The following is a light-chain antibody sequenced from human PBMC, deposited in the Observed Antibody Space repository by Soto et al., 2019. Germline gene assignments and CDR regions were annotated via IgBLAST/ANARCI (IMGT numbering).Light chain of an antibody. CDR2: GAS. J-gene: IGKJ5*01. CDR3: QQYNIWSSIT. CDR1: QSISNK. Sequence: EIVMMQSPATLSVSPGERATLSCRASQSISNKVGWYQQKPGQAPRLLIYGASTRPTGVPPRFSGSGSGTEFTLTISSLQSEDFAVYYCQQYNIWSSITFGQGTRLEIK. V-gene: IGKV3-15*01.